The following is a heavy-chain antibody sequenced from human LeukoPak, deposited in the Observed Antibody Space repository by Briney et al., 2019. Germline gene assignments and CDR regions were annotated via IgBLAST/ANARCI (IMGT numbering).Heavy chain of an antibody. CDR3: ARGARRITGTTGLLNYYFDY. V-gene: IGHV3-23*01. CDR2: ISGSGGNT. Sequence: HPGGSLRLSCAASVFTFSSYGSYAMSWVRQAPGKGLEWVSTISGSGGNTYYADSVKGRFTISRDNAKNSLYLQMNSLRAEDTAVYYCARGARRITGTTGLLNYYFDYWGQGTLVTVSS. D-gene: IGHD1-7*01. CDR1: VFTFSSYGSYA. J-gene: IGHJ4*02.